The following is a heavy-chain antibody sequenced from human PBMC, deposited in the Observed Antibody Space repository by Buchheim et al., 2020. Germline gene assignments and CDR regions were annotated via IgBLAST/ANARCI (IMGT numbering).Heavy chain of an antibody. CDR2: IDPADSET. CDR3: ARLLGTSAGNWFDP. Sequence: EVQLVQSGAEVKKPGESLRISCKGSGYRFTSYWINWVRQMPGKGLEWMGRIDPADSETNYSPSFQGHVTISAAKSINTSSLQWTSLKASDTAMYYCARLLGTSAGNWFDPWGQGTL. CDR1: GYRFTSYW. J-gene: IGHJ5*02. D-gene: IGHD6-19*01. V-gene: IGHV5-10-1*01.